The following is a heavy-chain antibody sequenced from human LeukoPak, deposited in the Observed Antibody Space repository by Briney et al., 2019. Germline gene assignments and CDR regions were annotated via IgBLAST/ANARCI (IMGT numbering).Heavy chain of an antibody. D-gene: IGHD3-10*01. CDR1: GFTFSSYG. V-gene: IGHV3-30*02. Sequence: GGSLRLSCAASGFTFSSYGLHWVRQAPGKGLEWMTFIRYDGSNKYYADSVKGRFTISRDNSKNTLYLQMNSLRAEDTAVYYCAKVRFGVTARYHFDFWGQGTLVTVSS. CDR2: IRYDGSNK. CDR3: AKVRFGVTARYHFDF. J-gene: IGHJ4*02.